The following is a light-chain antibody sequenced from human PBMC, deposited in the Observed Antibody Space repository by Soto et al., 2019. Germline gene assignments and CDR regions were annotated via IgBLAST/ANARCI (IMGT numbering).Light chain of an antibody. Sequence: DIQMTQSPSSLSASVGDRVTITSRASQSISSYLNWYQQKPGKAPKLLIYAASSLQSGVPSRFSGSGSGTDFTLTISSLQPEDFATYYCQQLNSYPRTFGQGTKVDIK. CDR2: AAS. CDR1: QSISSY. V-gene: IGKV1-39*01. CDR3: QQLNSYPRT. J-gene: IGKJ1*01.